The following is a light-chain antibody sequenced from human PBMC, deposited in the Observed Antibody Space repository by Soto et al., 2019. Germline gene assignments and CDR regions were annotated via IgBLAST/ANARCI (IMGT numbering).Light chain of an antibody. J-gene: IGKJ4*01. V-gene: IGKV3-15*01. Sequence: EVVMTQSPDTLSVSPGERATLSCRASQSVGSKLAWYQQKPGQAPRLLIFDAFTRATGIPARFSGSGSGTEFTLFISSLQSEDFAVYYCQQYNNWPPLAFGGGTKVEI. CDR1: QSVGSK. CDR3: QQYNNWPPLA. CDR2: DAF.